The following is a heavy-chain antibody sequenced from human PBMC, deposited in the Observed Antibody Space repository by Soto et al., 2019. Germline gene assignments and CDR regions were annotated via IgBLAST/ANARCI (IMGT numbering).Heavy chain of an antibody. Sequence: VQLLDSGGGLVQPGGSLRLSCAASGFTFSSYAMNWVRQAPGKGLEWVSAITSGAGTYYADSVRGRFTISRDNSKNTLYLQMNSLRAEDTAVYYCAKDSYGLDYWGQGTLVTVSS. CDR3: AKDSYGLDY. J-gene: IGHJ4*02. V-gene: IGHV3-23*01. D-gene: IGHD3-10*01. CDR2: ITSGAGT. CDR1: GFTFSSYA.